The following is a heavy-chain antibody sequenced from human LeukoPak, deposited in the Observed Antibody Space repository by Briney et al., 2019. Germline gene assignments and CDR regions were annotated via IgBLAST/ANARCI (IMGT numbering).Heavy chain of an antibody. D-gene: IGHD3-22*01. Sequence: ASVKVSCKASGYTFTSYYMHWVRQAPGQGLEWMGIINPSGGSTSYAQKFQGRVTMTRDTSTSTVYMELSSLRSEDTAVYYCARAPPVYDSSGGGFDLWGRGTLVTVSS. V-gene: IGHV1-46*01. CDR1: GYTFTSYY. CDR2: INPSGGST. J-gene: IGHJ2*01. CDR3: ARAPPVYDSSGGGFDL.